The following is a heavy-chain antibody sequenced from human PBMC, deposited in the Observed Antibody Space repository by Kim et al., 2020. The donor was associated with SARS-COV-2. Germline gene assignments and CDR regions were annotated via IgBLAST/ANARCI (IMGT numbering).Heavy chain of an antibody. Sequence: NDGTTTISADAVKGRFTISRDNSKNTLYLQMTGLRADDTGVYYCTRGPFWGQGTLVTVSS. J-gene: IGHJ4*02. V-gene: IGHV3-74*01. CDR2: NDGTTT. CDR3: TRGPF.